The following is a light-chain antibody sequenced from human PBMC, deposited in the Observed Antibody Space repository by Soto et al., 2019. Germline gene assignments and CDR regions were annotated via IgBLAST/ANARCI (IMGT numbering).Light chain of an antibody. CDR1: MRDIGAYNL. Sequence: QSALTQPASVSGSPGQSITISCAGTMRDIGAYNLVSWYQQHPGKAPRLIFYEVRNRPSGVSDRFSGSKSGKTASLTIFGLQAEDEADYYCSSYTTSTTQVFGGGTKLTVL. V-gene: IGLV2-14*01. J-gene: IGLJ2*01. CDR2: EVR. CDR3: SSYTTSTTQV.